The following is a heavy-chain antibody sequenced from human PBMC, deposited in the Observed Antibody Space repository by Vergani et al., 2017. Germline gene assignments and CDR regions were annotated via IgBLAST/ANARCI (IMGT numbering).Heavy chain of an antibody. D-gene: IGHD4-17*01. J-gene: IGHJ4*02. CDR1: GFTFSSYA. CDR2: ISGSGGST. V-gene: IGHV3-23*04. Sequence: EVQLVESGGGLVKPGGSLRLSCAASGFTFSSYAMHWVRQAPGKGLEWVSAISGSGGSTYYADSVKGRFTISRDNSKNTLYLQMNSLRAEDTAVYYCASQNTYGAGAGYFDYWGQGTLVTVSS. CDR3: ASQNTYGAGAGYFDY.